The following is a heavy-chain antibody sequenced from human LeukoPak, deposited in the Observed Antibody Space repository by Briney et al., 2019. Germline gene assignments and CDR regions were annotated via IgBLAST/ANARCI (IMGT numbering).Heavy chain of an antibody. CDR1: GFTVSSNY. CDR2: IYSGGST. D-gene: IGHD5-18*01. CDR3: ARSQVDTAFDY. Sequence: GGSLRLSRAASGFTVSSNYMSWVRQAPGKGLEWVSVIYSGGSTYYADSVKGRFTISRDNSKNTLYLQMNSLRAEDTAVYYCARSQVDTAFDYWGQGTLVTVSS. V-gene: IGHV3-53*01. J-gene: IGHJ4*02.